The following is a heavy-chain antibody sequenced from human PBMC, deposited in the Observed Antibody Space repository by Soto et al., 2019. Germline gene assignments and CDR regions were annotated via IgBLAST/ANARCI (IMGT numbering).Heavy chain of an antibody. CDR3: ARDLDYGGNPETFDR. D-gene: IGHD4-17*01. J-gene: IGHJ3*02. CDR1: GYSFTTYW. V-gene: IGHV5-51*03. Sequence: EVQLVQSGAEVKKPGESLKISCKGSGYSFTTYWIAWVRQMPGKGLEWMGIIYPGDSRTTYSPSFQGQVIISADKSISHASLQWSSLTASDTAMYYCARDLDYGGNPETFDRWGQGPMVTVSS. CDR2: IYPGDSRT.